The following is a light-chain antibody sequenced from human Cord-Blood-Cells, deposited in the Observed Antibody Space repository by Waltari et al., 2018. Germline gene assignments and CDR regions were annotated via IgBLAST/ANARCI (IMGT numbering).Light chain of an antibody. CDR3: CSYAGSYTWV. Sequence: QSALTQPRSVSGSPGQSVTIPCTGTSSDVGGYNYVSCHQQHPGKAPQLMIYDVSKRPSGVPDGFSGSKSGNTASLTISGLQAEDEADYYCCSYAGSYTWVFSGGTKLTVL. V-gene: IGLV2-11*01. J-gene: IGLJ3*02. CDR2: DVS. CDR1: SSDVGGYNY.